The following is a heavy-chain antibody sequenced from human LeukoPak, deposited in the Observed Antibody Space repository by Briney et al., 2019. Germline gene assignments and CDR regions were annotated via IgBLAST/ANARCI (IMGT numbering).Heavy chain of an antibody. CDR3: AIRGSGSYGPFDY. D-gene: IGHD3-10*01. J-gene: IGHJ4*02. CDR2: ISSSSSYI. Sequence: PGGSLRLSCAASGFTFSSYSMNWVRQAPGKGLEWVSSISSSSSYIYYADSVKGRFTIPRDNAKNSLYLQMNSLRAEDTAVYYCAIRGSGSYGPFDYWGQGTLVTVSS. CDR1: GFTFSSYS. V-gene: IGHV3-21*01.